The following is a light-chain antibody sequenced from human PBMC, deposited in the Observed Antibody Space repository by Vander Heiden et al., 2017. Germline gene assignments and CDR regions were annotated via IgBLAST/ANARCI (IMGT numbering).Light chain of an antibody. Sequence: SYELTQPPSVSVSPGQTARITCSGDRLGDKYACWYQQKPGQSPVLVIYQDNRRPPGIPGEFSGSPSENTATLTISGTQPMDEVDYYGQGWDNKIMRFGGGTKLT. CDR3: QGWDNKIMR. CDR1: RLGDKY. CDR2: QDN. J-gene: IGLJ3*02. V-gene: IGLV3-1*01.